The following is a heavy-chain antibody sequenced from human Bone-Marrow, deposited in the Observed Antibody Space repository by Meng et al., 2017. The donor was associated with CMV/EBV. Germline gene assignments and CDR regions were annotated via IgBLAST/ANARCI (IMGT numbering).Heavy chain of an antibody. CDR2: IYYSGST. CDR3: ARLGYCSSTSCYTVYYYGMDV. Sequence: WSGTSCCSRSGNYYLGWFRQPPGKGLEWIGSIYYSGSTYYNPSLKSRVTISVDTSKNQFSLKLSSVTAADTAVYYCARLGYCSSTSCYTVYYYGMDVWGQGTTVTVSS. CDR1: SCCSRSGNYY. D-gene: IGHD2-2*02. J-gene: IGHJ6*02. V-gene: IGHV4-39*07.